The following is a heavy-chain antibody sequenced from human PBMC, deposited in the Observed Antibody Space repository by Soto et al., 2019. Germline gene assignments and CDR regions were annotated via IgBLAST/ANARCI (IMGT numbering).Heavy chain of an antibody. J-gene: IGHJ4*02. CDR2: ISGSGGST. CDR3: AKDFSDYGDYSPFDY. V-gene: IGHV3-23*01. CDR1: GFTFSSYV. Sequence: GGSLRLSCAASGFTFSSYVMSWVRQAPGKGLEWVSAISGSGGSTYYADSVKGRFTISRDNSKNTLYLQMNSLRAEDTAVYYCAKDFSDYGDYSPFDYWGQGTLVTVSS. D-gene: IGHD4-17*01.